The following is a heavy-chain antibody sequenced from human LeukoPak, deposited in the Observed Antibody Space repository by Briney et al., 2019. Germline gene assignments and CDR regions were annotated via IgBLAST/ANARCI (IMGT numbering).Heavy chain of an antibody. J-gene: IGHJ4*02. V-gene: IGHV4-38-2*01. CDR3: ARKGSGTYNFDY. D-gene: IGHD3-10*01. CDR1: GYSISSGYY. Sequence: SETLSLTCAVSGYSISSGYYWGWTRQPPGKGLEWIGYIYHSGTTYYDPSLKSRVTISVDTFENQFSLRLISVTAADTAVYYCARKGSGTYNFDYWGQGTLVTVSS. CDR2: IYHSGTT.